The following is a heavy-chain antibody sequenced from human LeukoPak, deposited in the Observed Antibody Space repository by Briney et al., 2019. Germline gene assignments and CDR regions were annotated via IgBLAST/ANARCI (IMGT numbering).Heavy chain of an antibody. D-gene: IGHD4-23*01. Sequence: GGSLRLSCSASGFTFGNYAMSWVRQAPGKGLEWVSAISGGGSSTFYADSVRGRFTISRDNSNNTMFLRMDSLRAEDTGVYYCAKEDSAVVTPGNWLDPWGQGNLVTVSS. CDR1: GFTFGNYA. J-gene: IGHJ5*02. CDR2: ISGGGSST. V-gene: IGHV3-23*01. CDR3: AKEDSAVVTPGNWLDP.